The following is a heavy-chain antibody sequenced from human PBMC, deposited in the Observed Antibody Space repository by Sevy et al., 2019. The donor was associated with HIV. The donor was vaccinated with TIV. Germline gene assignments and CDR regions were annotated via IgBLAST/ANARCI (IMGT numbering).Heavy chain of an antibody. CDR3: ARDMPSAMVTWARVRPFDY. D-gene: IGHD5-18*01. CDR1: GFTFSSYA. J-gene: IGHJ4*02. Sequence: GGSLRLSCAASGFTFSSYAMHWVRQAPGKGLEWVAVISYDGSNKYYADSVKGRFTTSRDNSKNTLYLQMNSLRAEDTAVYYCARDMPSAMVTWARVRPFDYWGQGTLVTVSS. CDR2: ISYDGSNK. V-gene: IGHV3-30-3*01.